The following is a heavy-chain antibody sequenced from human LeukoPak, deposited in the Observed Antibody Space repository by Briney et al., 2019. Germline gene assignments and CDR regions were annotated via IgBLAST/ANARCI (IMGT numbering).Heavy chain of an antibody. Sequence: SGTLSLTCAVYGGSFSGYYWSWIRQPPGKGLEWIGEINHSGSTNYNPSLKSRVTISVDTSKNQFSLKLSSVTAADTAVYYCARGPGIVVVPAAPYNWFDPWGQGTLVTVSS. CDR1: GGSFSGYY. D-gene: IGHD2-2*01. CDR3: ARGPGIVVVPAAPYNWFDP. CDR2: INHSGST. V-gene: IGHV4-34*01. J-gene: IGHJ5*02.